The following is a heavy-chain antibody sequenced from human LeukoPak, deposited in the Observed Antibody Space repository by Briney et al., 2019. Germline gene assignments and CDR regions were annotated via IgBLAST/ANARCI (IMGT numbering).Heavy chain of an antibody. V-gene: IGHV3-33*01. CDR1: GFTFSNYG. Sequence: PGGSLRLSCVASGFTFSNYGMHWVRQAPGKGLEWVAIIWFDGSDKYYADSVKGRVTISRDNSKNTLYLQMNSLRAEDTAVYYCARHASGHYFDSWGQGTLVTASS. CDR2: IWFDGSDK. D-gene: IGHD2-15*01. J-gene: IGHJ4*02. CDR3: ARHASGHYFDS.